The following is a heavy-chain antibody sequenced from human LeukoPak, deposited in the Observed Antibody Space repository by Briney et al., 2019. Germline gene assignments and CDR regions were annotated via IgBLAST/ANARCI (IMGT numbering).Heavy chain of an antibody. CDR2: ITYSSGNT. CDR3: AKDGTGCGGDCYSDY. D-gene: IGHD2-21*02. V-gene: IGHV3-23*01. CDR1: GFTFSAYG. Sequence: GGSLRLSCAASGFTFSAYGMSWFRQAPGKGLEWVSAITYSSGNTYYADSVKGRFTISRDNSKNTLYLQMNSLRAEDTALYYCAKDGTGCGGDCYSDYWGQGTLVTVSS. J-gene: IGHJ4*02.